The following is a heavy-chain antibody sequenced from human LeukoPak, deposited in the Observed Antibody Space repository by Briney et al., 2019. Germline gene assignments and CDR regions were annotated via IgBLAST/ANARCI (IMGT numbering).Heavy chain of an antibody. CDR3: ARAGATTALYYFDY. CDR2: IIPIFGTA. V-gene: IGHV1-69*05. Sequence: TVKVSCKASGGTFSSYAISWVRQAPGQGLEWMGGIIPIFGTANYAQKFQGRVTITTDESTSTAYMELSSLRSEDTAVYYCARAGATTALYYFDYWGQGTLVTVSS. CDR1: GGTFSSYA. D-gene: IGHD1-26*01. J-gene: IGHJ4*02.